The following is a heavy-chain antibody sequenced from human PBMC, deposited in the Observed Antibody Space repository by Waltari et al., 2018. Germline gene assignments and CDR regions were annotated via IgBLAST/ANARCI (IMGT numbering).Heavy chain of an antibody. CDR1: GLRFSSYS. CDR3: ARVNSGTPNWFDP. Sequence: VQLVESGGGLVTPGGSRSLSCPGSGLRFSSYSMGWVRQAPGNGLEWVSSITSAGSYAYYGDSVKGRFTISRDNAQNSLSLQMHSLRVEDSAIYYCARVNSGTPNWFDPWGQGTLVSVSS. D-gene: IGHD1-26*01. V-gene: IGHV3-21*02. J-gene: IGHJ5*02. CDR2: ITSAGSYA.